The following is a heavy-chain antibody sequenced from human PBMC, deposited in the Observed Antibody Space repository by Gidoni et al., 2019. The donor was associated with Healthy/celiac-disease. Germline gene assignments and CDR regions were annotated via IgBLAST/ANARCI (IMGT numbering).Heavy chain of an antibody. Sequence: QVQLVQSGAEVKKPGASVKVSCKAPGYTFTSYAMHWVRQAPGQRLEWMGWINAGNGNTKYSQKFQGRVTITRDTSASTAYMELSSLRSEDTAVYYCATTMVQGVIPDYWGQGTLVTVSS. J-gene: IGHJ4*02. CDR3: ATTMVQGVIPDY. CDR1: GYTFTSYA. CDR2: INAGNGNT. D-gene: IGHD3-10*01. V-gene: IGHV1-3*01.